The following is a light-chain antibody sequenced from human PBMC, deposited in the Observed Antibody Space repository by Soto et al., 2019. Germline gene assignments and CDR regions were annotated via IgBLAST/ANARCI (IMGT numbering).Light chain of an antibody. Sequence: EIVLTQSPGTLSLSPGERATLSCRASQSVSSSYLAWYQEKPGQAPRLLLYGASSSATGIPDRFRGSGSGTDFTLTISRLEPEDFAVYYCQQYGSSPRFTFGPGTKVDIK. CDR3: QQYGSSPRFT. CDR2: GAS. J-gene: IGKJ3*01. CDR1: QSVSSSY. V-gene: IGKV3-20*01.